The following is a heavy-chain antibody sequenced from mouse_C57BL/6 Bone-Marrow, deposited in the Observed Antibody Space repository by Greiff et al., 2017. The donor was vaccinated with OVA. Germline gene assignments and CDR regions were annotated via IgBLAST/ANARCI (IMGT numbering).Heavy chain of an antibody. Sequence: QVQLQQPGAELVKPGASVKLSCKASGYTFTSYWMHWVKQRPGQGLEWIGEILPGSGSTNYNEKFKGKATFTADTSSNTAYMQLSSLTTEDSAIYYCARGTTVVNYFDYWGQGTTLTVSS. CDR3: ARGTTVVNYFDY. V-gene: IGHV1-9*01. CDR2: ILPGSGST. D-gene: IGHD1-1*01. CDR1: GYTFTSYW. J-gene: IGHJ2*01.